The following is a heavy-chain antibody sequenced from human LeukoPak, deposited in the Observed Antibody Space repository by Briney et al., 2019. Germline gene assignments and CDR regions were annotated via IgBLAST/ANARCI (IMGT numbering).Heavy chain of an antibody. D-gene: IGHD1-26*01. CDR2: ISGSSSFR. CDR3: ARQAGATTDYFDH. CDR1: GFIFSDYS. J-gene: IGHJ4*02. V-gene: IGHV3-21*01. Sequence: GSLRLSCAASGFIFSDYSMDWVRQAPGKGLEWVSSISGSSSFRNYADSVKGRFTISRDNAKNSLYLQMNSLRIEDTAVYYCARQAGATTDYFDHWGQGNPVIVSS.